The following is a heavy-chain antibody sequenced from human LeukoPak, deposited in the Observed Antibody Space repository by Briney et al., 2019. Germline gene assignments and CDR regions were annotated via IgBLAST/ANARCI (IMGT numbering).Heavy chain of an antibody. CDR3: ARGDWLDY. J-gene: IGHJ4*02. CDR1: GYTLSELS. CDR2: ISTYNGNT. Sequence: ASVKVSCKVSGYTLSELSMHWVQQAPGQGLEWMGWISTYNGNTNYAQKLQGRVTTTTDTSTSTAYMEVRSLRSDDTAVYYCARGDWLDYWGQGTLVTVSS. V-gene: IGHV1-18*01. D-gene: IGHD3/OR15-3a*01.